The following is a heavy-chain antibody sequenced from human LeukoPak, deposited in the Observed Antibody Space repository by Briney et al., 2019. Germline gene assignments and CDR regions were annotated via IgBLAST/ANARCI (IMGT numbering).Heavy chain of an antibody. CDR2: IWYDGSNK. V-gene: IGHV3-33*08. CDR3: ARRTVTEYYFDY. CDR1: GFTFNSYS. Sequence: PGGSLRLSCAASGFTFNSYSMNWVRQAPGKGLEWVAVIWYDGSNKYYADSVKGRFTISRDNSKNTLYLQMNSLRAEDTAVYYCARRTVTEYYFDYWGQGTLVTVSS. J-gene: IGHJ4*02. D-gene: IGHD4-17*01.